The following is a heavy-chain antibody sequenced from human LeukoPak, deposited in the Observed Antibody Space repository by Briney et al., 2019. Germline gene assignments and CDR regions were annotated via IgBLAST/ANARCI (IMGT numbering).Heavy chain of an antibody. V-gene: IGHV3-48*02. CDR1: GFTFSSYS. J-gene: IGHJ4*02. Sequence: PGGSLRLSCAASGFTFSSYSMNWVRQAPGQGLEWVSYISNSGDTIYHADSVKGRFTISRDNAKNSLYLQMDSLRDEDTAVYYCARDPAYDGYYFDYWGEGTLVTVSS. CDR3: ARDPAYDGYYFDY. CDR2: ISNSGDTI. D-gene: IGHD5-12*01.